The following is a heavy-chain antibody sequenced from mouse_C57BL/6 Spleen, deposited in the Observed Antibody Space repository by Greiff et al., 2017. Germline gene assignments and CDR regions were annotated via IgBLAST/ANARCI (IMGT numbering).Heavy chain of an antibody. D-gene: IGHD1-1*01. CDR1: GFTFSDYG. V-gene: IGHV5-17*01. Sequence: VQLQQSGGGLVKPGGSLKLSCAASGFTFSDYGMHWVRQAPEKGLEWVAYISSGSSTIYYADTVKGRFTISRDNAKNTLFLQMTSLRSEDTAMYYCARNYYYGNWYFDVWGTGTTVTVSS. CDR3: ARNYYYGNWYFDV. J-gene: IGHJ1*03. CDR2: ISSGSSTI.